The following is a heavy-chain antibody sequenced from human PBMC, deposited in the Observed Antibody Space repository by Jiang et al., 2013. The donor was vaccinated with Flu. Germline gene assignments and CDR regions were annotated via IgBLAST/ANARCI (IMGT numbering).Heavy chain of an antibody. CDR3: ARDLSAAHYYYGMDV. CDR1: GGTFSAYA. J-gene: IGHJ6*02. CDR2: IIPIFGTV. V-gene: IGHV1-69*06. Sequence: SGAEVKKPRSSVTVSCKASGGTFSAYAINWVRQAPGQGLEWMGGIIPIFGTVNYAQKFQDRVTITADKATGTAYMELSSLRSEDTAVYYCARDLSAAHYYYGMDVWGQGTTVTVSS.